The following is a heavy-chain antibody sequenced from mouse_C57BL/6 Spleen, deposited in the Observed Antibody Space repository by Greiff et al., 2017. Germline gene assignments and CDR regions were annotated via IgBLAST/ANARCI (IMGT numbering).Heavy chain of an antibody. CDR2: IYPGSGST. CDR1: GYTFTSYW. Sequence: QVQLKQPGAELVKPGASVKMSCKASGYTFTSYWITWVKQRPGQGLEWIGDIYPGSGSTNYNEKFKSKATLTVDTSSSTAYMQLSSLTSEDSAVYYCARSVPHYYDSSYWGQGTTLTVSS. CDR3: ARSVPHYYDSSY. J-gene: IGHJ2*01. V-gene: IGHV1-55*01. D-gene: IGHD1-1*01.